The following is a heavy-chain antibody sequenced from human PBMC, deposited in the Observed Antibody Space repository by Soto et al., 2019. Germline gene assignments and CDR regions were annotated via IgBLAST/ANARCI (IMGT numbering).Heavy chain of an antibody. CDR1: GGSFSGYY. V-gene: IGHV4-34*01. D-gene: IGHD4-17*01. CDR2: INHSGST. CDR3: ARGATTVEHYYYYGLDV. Sequence: PSETLSLTCTVYGGSFSGYYWSWIRQPPGKGLDWIGEINHSGSTTYNPSLKSRDTISVDTSKNQFSLKLSSVTAADTAVYYCARGATTVEHYYYYGLDVWGQGTTVTVSS. J-gene: IGHJ6*02.